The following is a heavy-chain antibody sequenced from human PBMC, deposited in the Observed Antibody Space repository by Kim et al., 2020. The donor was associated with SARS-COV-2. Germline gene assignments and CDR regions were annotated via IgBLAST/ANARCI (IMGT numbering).Heavy chain of an antibody. D-gene: IGHD3-10*01. Sequence: GESLKISCKGSGYRFTSYWIGWVRQMPGKGLEWRGIIDPGDSDTKYSPSFQGQVTISADRSINTAYLHWISLKASDTAMYYCARQHEGMVRGVIGYWGQGTPLTVSS. V-gene: IGHV5-51*01. J-gene: IGHJ4*02. CDR3: ARQHEGMVRGVIGY. CDR1: GYRFTSYW. CDR2: IDPGDSDT.